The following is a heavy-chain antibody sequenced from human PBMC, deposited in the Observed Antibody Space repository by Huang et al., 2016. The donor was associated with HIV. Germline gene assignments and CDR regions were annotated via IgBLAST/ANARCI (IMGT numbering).Heavy chain of an antibody. Sequence: EVQLLESGGGLVQPGGSLRLSCAASGFTFSSYAMTWVRQAPGKGLGWVSAISGSGGITSYADSVKGRFTISRDNAKNTLYLQMNSLRAEDTAVYYCAKRAGCSGGSCYSGMDYWGQGTLVTVSS. CDR1: GFTFSSYA. CDR3: AKRAGCSGGSCYSGMDY. J-gene: IGHJ4*02. V-gene: IGHV3-23*01. D-gene: IGHD2-15*01. CDR2: ISGSGGIT.